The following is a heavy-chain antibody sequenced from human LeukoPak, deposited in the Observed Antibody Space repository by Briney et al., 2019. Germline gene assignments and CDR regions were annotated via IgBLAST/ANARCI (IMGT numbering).Heavy chain of an antibody. CDR1: GGSISSYY. V-gene: IGHV4-59*01. J-gene: IGHJ6*03. CDR3: ARDRYDSSGYYYVPGYYYYYMDV. D-gene: IGHD3-22*01. CDR2: IYYSGST. Sequence: PSETLSLTCTVSGGSISSYYWSWIRQPPGKGLEWIGYIYYSGSTNYNPPLKSRVTILVDTSKNQFSLKLSSVTAADTAVYYCARDRYDSSGYYYVPGYYYYYMDVWGKGTTVTVSS.